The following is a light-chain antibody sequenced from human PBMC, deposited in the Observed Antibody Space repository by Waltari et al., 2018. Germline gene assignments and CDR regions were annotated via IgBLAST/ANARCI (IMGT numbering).Light chain of an antibody. V-gene: IGKV1-33*01. J-gene: IGKJ3*01. CDR3: HQYDNFPFT. Sequence: DIQMTQSPSSLSASVGDRVTITCRASQGINNYLIWYQQKPGKAPKRLIYYASSLESGVPSRFSGSGSGTDYTLTISSLQPDDIATYYCHQYDNFPFTFGPGTKLDIK. CDR1: QGINNY. CDR2: YAS.